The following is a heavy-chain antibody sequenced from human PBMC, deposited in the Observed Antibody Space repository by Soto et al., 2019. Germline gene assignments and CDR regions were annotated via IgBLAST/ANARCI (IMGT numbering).Heavy chain of an antibody. CDR3: ASSSSGVTFDP. CDR1: GFTFISYG. D-gene: IGHD6-19*01. CDR2: ISYDGSNK. V-gene: IGHV3-30*03. J-gene: IGHJ5*02. Sequence: GGSLRLSCAASGFTFISYGMHWVRQAPGKGLEWVAVISYDGSNKYYADSVKGRFTISRDNSKNTLYLQMNSLRAEDTAVYYCASSSSGVTFDPCGQGTLVTVSS.